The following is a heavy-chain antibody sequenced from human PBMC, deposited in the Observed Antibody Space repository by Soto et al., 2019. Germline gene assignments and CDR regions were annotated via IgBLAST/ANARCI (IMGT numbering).Heavy chain of an antibody. CDR3: PRAGKYGSGSSHNWFDP. Sequence: ASVKVSCKASGYTFTSYYMHWVRQAPGQGLEWMGIINPSGGSTSYAQKFQGRVTMTRDTSTSTVYMELSSLRSEDTAVYYCPRAGKYGSGSSHNWFDPWGQGTLVTVSS. V-gene: IGHV1-46*01. CDR1: GYTFTSYY. J-gene: IGHJ5*02. CDR2: INPSGGST. D-gene: IGHD3-10*01.